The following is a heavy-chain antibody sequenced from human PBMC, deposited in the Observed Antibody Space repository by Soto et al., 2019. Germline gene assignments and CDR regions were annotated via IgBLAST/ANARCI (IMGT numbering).Heavy chain of an antibody. J-gene: IGHJ3*02. D-gene: IGHD3-22*01. V-gene: IGHV4-31*03. CDR2: IYYSGST. Sequence: SETLSLTCTVSGGSISSGGYYWSWIRQHPGKGLEWIGYIYYSGSTYYNPSLKSRVTISVDTSKNQFSLKLSSVTAADTAVYYCARDQSRYYDSSGYSLYDAFDIWGQGTMVTVSS. CDR3: ARDQSRYYDSSGYSLYDAFDI. CDR1: GGSISSGGYY.